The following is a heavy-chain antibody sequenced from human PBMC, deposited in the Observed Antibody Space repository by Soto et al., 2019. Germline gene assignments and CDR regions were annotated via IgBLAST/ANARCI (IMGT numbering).Heavy chain of an antibody. J-gene: IGHJ4*02. CDR1: GDSISSADYY. CDR3: ARIISGYYLFDY. Sequence: PSETLSLTCTVSGDSISSADYYWSWIHQPPGRGLEWVAYIYHSGSSYFNPSLKSRLSISVDTSKNLLSLKLRSVTAADTVVYSSARIISGYYLFDYWGQGTLVTVSS. V-gene: IGHV4-30-4*01. CDR2: IYHSGSS. D-gene: IGHD3-22*01.